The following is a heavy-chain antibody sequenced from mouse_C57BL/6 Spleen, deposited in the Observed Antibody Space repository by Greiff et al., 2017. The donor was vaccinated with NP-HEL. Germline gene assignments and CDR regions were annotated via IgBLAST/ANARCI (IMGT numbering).Heavy chain of an antibody. Sequence: VQLQQSGAELVMPGASVKLSCKASGYTFTSYWMHWVKQRPGQGLEWIGEIDPSDSSTNYNQKFKGKSTLTVDKSSSTAYMQLSSLTSEDSAVYYCARGGYYGSSPAMDYWGQGTSVTVSS. CDR1: GYTFTSYW. CDR3: ARGGYYGSSPAMDY. CDR2: IDPSDSST. J-gene: IGHJ4*01. V-gene: IGHV1-69*01. D-gene: IGHD1-1*01.